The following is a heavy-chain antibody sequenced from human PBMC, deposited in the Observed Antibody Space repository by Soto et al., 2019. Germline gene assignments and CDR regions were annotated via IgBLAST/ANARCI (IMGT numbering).Heavy chain of an antibody. CDR1: GFTFSSYG. D-gene: IGHD3-22*01. J-gene: IGHJ3*02. CDR3: AKAGDYYDSRVYYYGHDAFDI. Sequence: GGSLRLSCAASGFTFSSYGMHWVRQAPGKGLEWVAVISYDGSNKYYADSVKGRFTISRDNSKNTLYLQMNSLRAEDTAVYYCAKAGDYYDSRVYYYGHDAFDIWGQGTMVTVSS. CDR2: ISYDGSNK. V-gene: IGHV3-30*18.